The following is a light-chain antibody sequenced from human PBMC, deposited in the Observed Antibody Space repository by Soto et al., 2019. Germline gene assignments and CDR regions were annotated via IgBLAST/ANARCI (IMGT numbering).Light chain of an antibody. V-gene: IGKV4-1*01. Sequence: DIVMTQSPDSLAVSLGERATINCKSSQSVLYSSNNKNYLAWYQQKPGQPPKLLIYWASTRESGVPDRFSGSGSGTDFTLTISSLQAEDVAVYYCQQYYMTVPLTFGGGIKVDIK. CDR1: QSVLYSSNNKNY. J-gene: IGKJ4*01. CDR3: QQYYMTVPLT. CDR2: WAS.